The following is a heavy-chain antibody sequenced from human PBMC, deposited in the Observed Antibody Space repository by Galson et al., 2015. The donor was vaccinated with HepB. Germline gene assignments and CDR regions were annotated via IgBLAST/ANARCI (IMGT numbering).Heavy chain of an antibody. D-gene: IGHD3-22*01. CDR1: GGSISSYY. V-gene: IGHV4-59*01. Sequence: ETLSLTCTVSGGSISSYYWSWIRQPPGKGLEWIGYIYYSGSTNYNPSLKSRVTISVDTSKNQFSLKLSSVTAADTAVYYCARFSYYDSSGYPSYGMDVWGQGTTVTVSS. J-gene: IGHJ6*02. CDR2: IYYSGST. CDR3: ARFSYYDSSGYPSYGMDV.